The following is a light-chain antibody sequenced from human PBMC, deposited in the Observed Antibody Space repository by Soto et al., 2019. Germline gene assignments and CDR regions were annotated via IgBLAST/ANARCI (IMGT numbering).Light chain of an antibody. CDR1: QSVSSSY. CDR2: GAS. Sequence: EIVLTQSPGTLSLSPGERATLSCRASQSVSSSYLAWYQQKPGQAPRLLIYGASRRATGIPDRFSGSGSGTDFILTISRLEPEDFAVYYCQQYGSSLPFGGGTKVEI. J-gene: IGKJ4*01. V-gene: IGKV3-20*01. CDR3: QQYGSSLP.